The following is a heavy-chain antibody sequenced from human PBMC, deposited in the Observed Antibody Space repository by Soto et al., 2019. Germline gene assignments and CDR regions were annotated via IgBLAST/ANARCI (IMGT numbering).Heavy chain of an antibody. CDR1: GGSISSYY. D-gene: IGHD1-26*01. CDR2: IYYSGST. J-gene: IGHJ2*01. CDR3: ARRTVGATRIPHWYFDL. V-gene: IGHV4-59*01. Sequence: SETLSLTCTVSGGSISSYYWSWIRQPPGKGLEWIGYIYYSGSTNYNPSLKSRVTISVDTSKNQFSLKLSSVTAADTAVYYCARRTVGATRIPHWYFDLWGRGTLVTVSS.